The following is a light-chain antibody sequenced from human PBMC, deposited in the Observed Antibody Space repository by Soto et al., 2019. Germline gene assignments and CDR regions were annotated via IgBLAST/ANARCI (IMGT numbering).Light chain of an antibody. Sequence: DIQMTQSPSTLAASVGDRVTITCRASQSINSWVAWYQQKPGKAPRFLIYQASSLQSGVPSRFSGSGSGTEYTLTISNLQPDDFATYYCQQYKSYSTFGQGTKLE. V-gene: IGKV1-5*03. CDR2: QAS. J-gene: IGKJ2*01. CDR1: QSINSW. CDR3: QQYKSYST.